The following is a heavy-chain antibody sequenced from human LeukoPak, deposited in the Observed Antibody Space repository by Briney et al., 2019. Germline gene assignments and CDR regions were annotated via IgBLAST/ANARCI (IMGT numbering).Heavy chain of an antibody. Sequence: SETLSLTCTVSGGSISSSSYYWGWLRQPPGKGLEWIGSIYYSGRTYYNPSLESRVSISIDTSKNQFSLKLSSVTAADTAVYYCARLGYCGGDCYFDSWGQGTLVTVSS. CDR1: GGSISSSSYY. V-gene: IGHV4-39*01. CDR2: IYYSGRT. CDR3: ARLGYCGGDCYFDS. J-gene: IGHJ4*02. D-gene: IGHD2-21*02.